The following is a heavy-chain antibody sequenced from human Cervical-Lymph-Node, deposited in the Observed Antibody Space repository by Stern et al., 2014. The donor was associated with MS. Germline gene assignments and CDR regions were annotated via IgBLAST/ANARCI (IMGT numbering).Heavy chain of an antibody. V-gene: IGHV4-59*01. D-gene: IGHD6-13*01. J-gene: IGHJ4*02. Sequence: QVQLVESGPGLVKPSETLSLTCTVSGGSISSYYWSWIRQAPGQGLEWIAYIYYSGHTDYNPSLQGRVTVSVDTSKNQVSLRLSSVTAADTAVYYCARGFSSSWYGGRFFNYWGQGTLVTVSS. CDR2: IYYSGHT. CDR3: ARGFSSSWYGGRFFNY. CDR1: GGSISSYY.